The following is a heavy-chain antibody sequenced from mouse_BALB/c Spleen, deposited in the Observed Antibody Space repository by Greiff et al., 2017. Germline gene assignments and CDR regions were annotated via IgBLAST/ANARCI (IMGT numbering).Heavy chain of an antibody. Sequence: EVKLVESGPELVKPGASVKMSCKASGYTFTSYVMHWVKQKPGQGLEWIGYINPYNDGTKYNEKFKGKATLTSDKSSSTAYMELSSLTSEDSAVYYCARPYGYDEAWFAYWGQGTLVTVSA. D-gene: IGHD2-2*01. CDR3: ARPYGYDEAWFAY. CDR2: INPYNDGT. J-gene: IGHJ3*01. V-gene: IGHV1-14*01. CDR1: GYTFTSYV.